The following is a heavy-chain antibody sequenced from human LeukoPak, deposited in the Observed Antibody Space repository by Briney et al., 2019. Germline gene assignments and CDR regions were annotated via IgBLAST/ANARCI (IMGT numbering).Heavy chain of an antibody. J-gene: IGHJ4*02. D-gene: IGHD6-19*01. Sequence: ASVKVSCKASGGTFSSYAISWVRQAPGQGLEWMGGIIPIFGTANYAQKFQGRVTITADESTSTAYMELSSLRSEDTAVYYCASSPVIAVAEVRSEFDYWGQGTLVTVSS. V-gene: IGHV1-69*13. CDR2: IIPIFGTA. CDR3: ASSPVIAVAEVRSEFDY. CDR1: GGTFSSYA.